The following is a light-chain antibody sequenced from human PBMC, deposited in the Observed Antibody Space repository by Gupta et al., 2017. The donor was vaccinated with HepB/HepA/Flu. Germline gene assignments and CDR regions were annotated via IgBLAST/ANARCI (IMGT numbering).Light chain of an antibody. CDR1: SSNIGAGYD. Sequence: QSVLTHPPSVSGAPGQRVTISSPGRSSNIGAGYDVHWYQQLPGPAPTLLIYGNSNRRSGVPDRFSGSKSGTSASMAITGLQAEDEADYYCQSYDSSRSGVVFGGGTKLTVL. CDR2: GNS. J-gene: IGLJ2*01. CDR3: QSYDSSRSGVV. V-gene: IGLV1-40*01.